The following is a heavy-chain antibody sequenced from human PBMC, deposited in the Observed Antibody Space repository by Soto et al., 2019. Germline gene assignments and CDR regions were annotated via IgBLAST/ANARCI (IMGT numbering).Heavy chain of an antibody. CDR1: GFTFSSYA. Sequence: EVQLLESGGGLVQPGGSLRLSCAASGFTFSSYAMSWVRQAPGKGLEWVSAISGRGGSTYYAGSVKGRFTISRDNSKNTLYLQMNSLRAEDTAVYYCAKGGNRCSSTSCYGYYYYYMDVWGKGTTVIVSS. CDR2: ISGRGGST. J-gene: IGHJ6*03. D-gene: IGHD2-2*01. CDR3: AKGGNRCSSTSCYGYYYYYMDV. V-gene: IGHV3-23*01.